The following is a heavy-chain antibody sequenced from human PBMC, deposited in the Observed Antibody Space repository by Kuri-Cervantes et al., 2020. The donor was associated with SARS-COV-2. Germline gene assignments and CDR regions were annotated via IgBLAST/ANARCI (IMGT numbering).Heavy chain of an antibody. D-gene: IGHD2-2*01. Sequence: SETLSLTCTVSGGSVSSGSYYWSWIRPPPGKGLEWIGYNYYSGSTNYNPSLKSRVTIAVYTYKNQFSLKPISVTAADTALYYCARVVPAQGGSGAFDVWGQGTMVTVSS. J-gene: IGHJ3*01. V-gene: IGHV4-61*01. CDR2: NYYSGST. CDR1: GGSVSSGSYY. CDR3: ARVVPAQGGSGAFDV.